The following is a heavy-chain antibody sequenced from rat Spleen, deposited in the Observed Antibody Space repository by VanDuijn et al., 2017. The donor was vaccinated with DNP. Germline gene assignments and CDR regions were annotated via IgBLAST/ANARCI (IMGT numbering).Heavy chain of an antibody. J-gene: IGHJ2*01. V-gene: IGHV2S12*01. D-gene: IGHD1-11*01. Sequence: QVQVKESGPGLVQPSQTLSLTCTVSGFSLTTNGVSWVRQPPGKGLEWIAAISSGGKTYFNSALKSRLSISRDTSKSQFFLKMNSLQTEDTASYFCTREVTEGMVRWGQGVMVTVSS. CDR2: ISSGGKT. CDR1: GFSLTTNG. CDR3: TREVTEGMVR.